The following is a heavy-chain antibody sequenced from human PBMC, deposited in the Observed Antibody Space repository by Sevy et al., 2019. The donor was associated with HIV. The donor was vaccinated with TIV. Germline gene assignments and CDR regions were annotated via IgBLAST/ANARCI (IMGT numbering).Heavy chain of an antibody. Sequence: GGSLRLSCVASGFTFSNYSMNWVRQAPGKGLEWVSSITSGGSYIYYADSVKGRFTISRDNAKNSVYLQMNSLRAEDTAVYFCAGGATKTGSYSGAYWGQGTLVTVSS. D-gene: IGHD1-26*01. CDR1: GFTFSNYS. V-gene: IGHV3-21*01. J-gene: IGHJ4*02. CDR3: AGGATKTGSYSGAY. CDR2: ITSGGSYI.